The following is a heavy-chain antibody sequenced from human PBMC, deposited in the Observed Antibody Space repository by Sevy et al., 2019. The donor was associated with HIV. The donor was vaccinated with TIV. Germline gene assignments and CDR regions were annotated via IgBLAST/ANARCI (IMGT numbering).Heavy chain of an antibody. Sequence: WGSLRLSCAASGFTFSSYSMNWVRQAPGKGLEWVSSISSSSSYIYYADSVKGRFTISRDNAKNSLYLQMNSLRAEDTAVYYCAKLKVHYYDSTRMDVWGQGTTVTVSS. CDR3: AKLKVHYYDSTRMDV. J-gene: IGHJ6*02. V-gene: IGHV3-21*01. D-gene: IGHD3-22*01. CDR2: ISSSSSYI. CDR1: GFTFSSYS.